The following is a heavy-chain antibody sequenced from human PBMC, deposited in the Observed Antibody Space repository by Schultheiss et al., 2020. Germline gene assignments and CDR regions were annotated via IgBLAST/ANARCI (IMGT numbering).Heavy chain of an antibody. D-gene: IGHD6-25*01. Sequence: GGSLRLSCAASGFTFSSYAMSWVRQAPGRGLEWVSSISGRGGTTYYADSVKGRFTISRDSSTNTLHLQMTSLRADDTAVYYCAKERGAYPGIAATGPGFDSWGRGALVTVSS. J-gene: IGHJ4*02. V-gene: IGHV3-23*01. CDR2: ISGRGGTT. CDR3: AKERGAYPGIAATGPGFDS. CDR1: GFTFSSYA.